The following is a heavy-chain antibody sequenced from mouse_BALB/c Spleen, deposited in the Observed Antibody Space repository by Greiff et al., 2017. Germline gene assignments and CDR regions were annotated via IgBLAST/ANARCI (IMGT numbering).Heavy chain of an antibody. CDR2: INSNGGST. Sequence: VQLQQSGGGLVQPGGSLKLSCAASGFTFSSYGMSWVRQTPDKRLELVATINSNGGSTYYPDSVKGRFTISRDNAKNTLYLQMSSLKSEDTAMYYCARDRGIRLEGGFAYWGQGTLVTVSA. CDR3: ARDRGIRLEGGFAY. V-gene: IGHV5-6-3*01. CDR1: GFTFSSYG. D-gene: IGHD1-2*01. J-gene: IGHJ3*01.